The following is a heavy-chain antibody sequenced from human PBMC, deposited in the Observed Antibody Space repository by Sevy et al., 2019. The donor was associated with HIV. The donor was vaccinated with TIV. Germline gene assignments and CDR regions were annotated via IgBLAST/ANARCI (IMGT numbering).Heavy chain of an antibody. D-gene: IGHD6-19*01. CDR1: GASISSSGYY. V-gene: IGHV4-39*01. CDR2: INYSGIT. J-gene: IGHJ4*02. Sequence: SETLSLTCTVSGASISSSGYYWGWIRQPPGKGLEWIAIINYSGITFYNPSLKSRITISADTSKNQFSLDLNSVTAADTAIYYCAGPILTYNNGWSYYDYWGQGTVVTVSS. CDR3: AGPILTYNNGWSYYDY.